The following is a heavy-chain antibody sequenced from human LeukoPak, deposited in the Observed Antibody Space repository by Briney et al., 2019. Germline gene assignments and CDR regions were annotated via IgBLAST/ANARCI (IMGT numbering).Heavy chain of an antibody. CDR1: GFTFSSYG. Sequence: PGGSLRLSCAASGFTFSSYGMHWVRQAPGKGLEWVAFIRYDGSNKYYADPVKGRFTISRDNSKNTLYLQMNSLRAEDTAVYYCAKDRGQQLVPNYFDYWGQGTLVTVSS. J-gene: IGHJ4*02. CDR3: AKDRGQQLVPNYFDY. D-gene: IGHD6-13*01. CDR2: IRYDGSNK. V-gene: IGHV3-30*02.